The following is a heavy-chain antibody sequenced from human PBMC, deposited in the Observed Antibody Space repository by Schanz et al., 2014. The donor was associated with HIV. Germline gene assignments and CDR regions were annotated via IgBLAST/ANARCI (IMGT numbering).Heavy chain of an antibody. J-gene: IGHJ6*02. Sequence: QVQLQQWGAGLLKPSETLSLTCTVSGGSISSGGYYWSWIRQHPGKGLEWIGYIYYSDSTYYNPSPKTRLTRSPDTSKSQFTLKLSAVTAADTAGYYWARYPRLLEFGSPQGLDVWGQGTTVTVSS. V-gene: IGHV4-31*03. CDR3: ARYPRLLEFGSPQGLDV. D-gene: IGHD6-6*01. CDR2: IYYSDST. CDR1: GGSISSGGYY.